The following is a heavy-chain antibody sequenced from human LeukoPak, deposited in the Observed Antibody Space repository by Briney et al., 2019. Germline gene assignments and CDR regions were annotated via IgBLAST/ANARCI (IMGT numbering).Heavy chain of an antibody. D-gene: IGHD6-13*01. CDR3: ARRMAAAGSNWFDP. CDR2: IYHSGST. V-gene: IGHV4-30-2*01. Sequence: PSETLSLTCAVSGGSISSGGYSWSWIRQPPGKGLEWIGYIYHSGSTYYNPSLKSRVTISVDRSKNQFSLKLSSVTAADTAVYYCARRMAAAGSNWFDPWGQGTLVTVSS. J-gene: IGHJ5*02. CDR1: GGSISSGGYS.